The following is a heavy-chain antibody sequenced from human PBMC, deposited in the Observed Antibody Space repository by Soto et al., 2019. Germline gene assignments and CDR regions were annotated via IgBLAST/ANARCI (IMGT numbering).Heavy chain of an antibody. J-gene: IGHJ4*02. CDR1: GGTISSWY. CDR2: IYYSGST. Sequence: QVQLQESGPGLVKPSETLSLTCTVSGGTISSWYWSWIRQPPGKGLEWIGYIYYSGSTNCNPSLKSRFTISVDTSKNRFSLKLSSVTAADTAVYYCARRYGSAPDYWGQGTLVTVSS. V-gene: IGHV4-59*08. D-gene: IGHD1-26*01. CDR3: ARRYGSAPDY.